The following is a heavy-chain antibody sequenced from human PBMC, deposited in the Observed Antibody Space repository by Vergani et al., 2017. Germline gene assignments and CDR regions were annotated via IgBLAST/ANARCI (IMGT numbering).Heavy chain of an antibody. Sequence: QLQLQESGPGLVKPSATLSLTCSVSGASIRSSNYYWGWIRQPPGKGLEWIASIYYSGSTYYNPSLNSRVTISVDTSNNPFSLKLSSVTAADTAVYFCARHSTVEWLVKLGWIDPWGQGILVTVSS. CDR2: IYYSGST. D-gene: IGHD6-19*01. V-gene: IGHV4-39*01. CDR1: GASIRSSNYY. J-gene: IGHJ5*02. CDR3: ARHSTVEWLVKLGWIDP.